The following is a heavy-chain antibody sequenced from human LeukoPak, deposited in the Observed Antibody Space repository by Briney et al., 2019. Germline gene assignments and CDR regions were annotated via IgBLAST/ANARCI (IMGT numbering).Heavy chain of an antibody. J-gene: IGHJ4*02. CDR2: IYYSGST. CDR1: GGSISIGDYY. CDR3: ARRGYSSSAYDY. V-gene: IGHV4-30-4*01. Sequence: SETLSLTCTVSGGSISIGDYYWSWIRQPPGKGLEWIGYIYYSGSTYYNPSLKSRVTISVDTSKNQFSLKLSSVTAVDTAVYYCARRGYSSSAYDYWGQGTLVTVSS. D-gene: IGHD5-18*01.